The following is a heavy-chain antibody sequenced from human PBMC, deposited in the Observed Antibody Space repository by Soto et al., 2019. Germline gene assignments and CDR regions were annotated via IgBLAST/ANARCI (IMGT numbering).Heavy chain of an antibody. V-gene: IGHV4-34*01. Sequence: PSETLSLTCAVYGGSFSGYYWSWIRQPPGKGLEWIGEINHSGSTYYNPSLKSRVTISVDTSKNQFSLKLSSVTAADTAVYYCARLPGDTAMVTPQYFDYWGQGTLVTVSS. CDR2: INHSGST. CDR3: ARLPGDTAMVTPQYFDY. CDR1: GGSFSGYY. J-gene: IGHJ4*02. D-gene: IGHD5-18*01.